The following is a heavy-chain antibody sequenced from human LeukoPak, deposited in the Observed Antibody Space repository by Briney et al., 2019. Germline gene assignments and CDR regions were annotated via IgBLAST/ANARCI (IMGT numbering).Heavy chain of an antibody. CDR3: ASLEMATT. D-gene: IGHD5-24*01. J-gene: IGHJ4*02. V-gene: IGHV3-11*06. CDR1: GFTFSDYY. Sequence: GGSLRLSCAASGFTFSDYYMSWIRQAPGKGLEWVSYISSSSSYTNYADSVKGRFTISRDNSKNTLYLQMNSLRAEDTAVYYCASLEMATTWGQGTLVTVSS. CDR2: ISSSSSYT.